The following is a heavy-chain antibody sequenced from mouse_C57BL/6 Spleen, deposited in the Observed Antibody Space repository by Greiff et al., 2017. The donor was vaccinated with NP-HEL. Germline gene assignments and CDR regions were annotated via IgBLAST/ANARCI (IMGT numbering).Heavy chain of an antibody. CDR2: IDPSDSET. CDR1: GYTFTSYW. J-gene: IGHJ3*01. CDR3: AREGYYGSGGFAY. D-gene: IGHD1-1*01. Sequence: QVQLQQPGAELVRPGSSVKLSCKASGYTFTSYWMHWVKQRPIQGLEWIGNIDPSDSETHYNQKFKDKATLTVDKSSSTAYMQLSSLTSDDSAVYYCAREGYYGSGGFAYWGQGTLVTVSA. V-gene: IGHV1-52*01.